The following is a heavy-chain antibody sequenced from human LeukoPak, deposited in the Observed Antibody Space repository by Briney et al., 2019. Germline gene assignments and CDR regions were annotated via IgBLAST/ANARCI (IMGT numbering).Heavy chain of an antibody. CDR1: GYTFTDYY. Sequence: GASLKVSCKASGYTFTDYYIHWVRQAPGQGLEWMGVIIPMFGTTTYAQRFQGRVTITADKSTSTAYMELSSLRSEDTAVYYCARDSYRTRNYNWFDPWGQGTLVTVSS. J-gene: IGHJ5*02. CDR3: ARDSYRTRNYNWFDP. D-gene: IGHD1-7*01. V-gene: IGHV1-69*06. CDR2: IIPMFGTT.